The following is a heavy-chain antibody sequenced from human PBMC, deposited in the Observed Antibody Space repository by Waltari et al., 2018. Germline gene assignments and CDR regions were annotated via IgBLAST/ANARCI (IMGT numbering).Heavy chain of an antibody. J-gene: IGHJ3*02. CDR3: ARPLYDSSGYYPDAFDI. CDR2: IYYSGST. D-gene: IGHD3-22*01. CDR1: GGSISSSSYY. Sequence: LQLQESGPGLVKPSATLSLTCTVSGGSISSSSYYWGWIRQPPGKGLEWIGSIYYSGSTYYNPSLKSRVTISVDTSKNQFSLKLSSVTAADTAVYYCARPLYDSSGYYPDAFDIWGQGTMVTVSS. V-gene: IGHV4-39*01.